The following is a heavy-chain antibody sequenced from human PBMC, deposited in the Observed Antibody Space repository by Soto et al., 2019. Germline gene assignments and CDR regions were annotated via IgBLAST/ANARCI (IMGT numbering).Heavy chain of an antibody. J-gene: IGHJ4*02. D-gene: IGHD1-26*01. CDR1: GGSISSYY. CDR2: IYYSGST. V-gene: IGHV4-59*01. Sequence: SETLSLTCTVSGGSISSYYWSWIRQPPGKGLEWIGYIYYSGSTNYNPSLKSRVTISVDASKNQFSLKLSSVTAADTAVYYCAAYVVGATGEDYFDYWGQGTLVTVSS. CDR3: AAYVVGATGEDYFDY.